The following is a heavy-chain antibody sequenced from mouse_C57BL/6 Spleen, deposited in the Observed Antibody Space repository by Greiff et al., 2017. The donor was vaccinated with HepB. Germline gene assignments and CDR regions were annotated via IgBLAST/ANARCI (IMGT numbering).Heavy chain of an antibody. CDR3: ARDADGYDAMDY. J-gene: IGHJ4*01. CDR1: GFTFSDFY. CDR2: SRNKANDYTT. D-gene: IGHD2-3*01. Sequence: EVQLVESGGGLVQSGRSLRLSCATSGFTFSDFYMEWVRQAPGKGLEWIAASRNKANDYTTEYSASVKGRFIVSRDTSQSILYLQMNALRAEDTAIYYCARDADGYDAMDYWGQGTSVTVSS. V-gene: IGHV7-1*01.